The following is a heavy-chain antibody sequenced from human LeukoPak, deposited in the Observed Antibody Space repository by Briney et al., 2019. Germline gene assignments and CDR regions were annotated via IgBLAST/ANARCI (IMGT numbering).Heavy chain of an antibody. V-gene: IGHV3-49*04. D-gene: IGHD5-12*01. Sequence: GGSLRLSCTASGFTFGDYAMTWVRQAPGKGLEWVGFIRSKAYGGTTEYAASVKGRFTISRDDSKSIAYLQMNSLKTEDTAVYYCTGDSSGPVDPWGQGTLVTVSS. CDR2: IRSKAYGGTT. CDR3: TGDSSGPVDP. J-gene: IGHJ5*02. CDR1: GFTFGDYA.